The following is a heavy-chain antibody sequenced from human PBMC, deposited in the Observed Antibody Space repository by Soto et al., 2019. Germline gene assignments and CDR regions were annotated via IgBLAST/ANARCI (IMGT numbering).Heavy chain of an antibody. CDR2: IYPGGSQT. Sequence: XESLKIFRKGSGDIFTNYWLIWVRQMPGKGVEWMGRIYPGGSQTTYSPSFQGHVTISADKSISTASLQWNSLKASDTAIYYCARLYSTSSGEHWGQGTLVTVSS. CDR3: ARLYSTSSGEH. J-gene: IGHJ1*01. D-gene: IGHD6-6*01. CDR1: GDIFTNYW. V-gene: IGHV5-10-1*01.